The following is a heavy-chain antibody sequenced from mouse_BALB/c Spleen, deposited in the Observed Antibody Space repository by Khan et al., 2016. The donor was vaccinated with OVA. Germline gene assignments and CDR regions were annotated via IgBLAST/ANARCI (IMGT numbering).Heavy chain of an antibody. Sequence: IQLVQSGPELDKPGASVKISCKASGYSFTDYNMNWVKQSNGKSLEWIGNIDPYYGDAHYNQKFKGKATLTVDRSSSTAYMQLKSLTSEDSVVCYCTRLGNNYSFDYWGQGTTLTVSS. CDR3: TRLGNNYSFDY. D-gene: IGHD1-3*01. CDR2: IDPYYGDA. J-gene: IGHJ2*01. V-gene: IGHV1-39*01. CDR1: GYSFTDYN.